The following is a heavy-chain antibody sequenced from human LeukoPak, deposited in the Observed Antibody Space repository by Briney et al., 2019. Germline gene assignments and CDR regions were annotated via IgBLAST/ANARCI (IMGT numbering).Heavy chain of an antibody. CDR1: GFTFSSYS. J-gene: IGHJ4*02. V-gene: IGHV3-21*01. Sequence: RSGGSLRLSCAASGFTFSSYSMNWVRQAPGKGLEWVSSISSSSSYIYYADSVKGRFTISRDNAKNSLYLQMNSLRAEDTAVYYCARGPPLGSSVLFDYWGQGTLVTVSS. D-gene: IGHD6-19*01. CDR3: ARGPPLGSSVLFDY. CDR2: ISSSSSYI.